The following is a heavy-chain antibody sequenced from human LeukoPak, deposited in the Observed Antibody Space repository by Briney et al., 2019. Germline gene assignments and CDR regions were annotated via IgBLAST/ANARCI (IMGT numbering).Heavy chain of an antibody. CDR3: ARDLLGYFVC. Sequence: PSETLSLTCTVSGDSMSSYSWSWMRQPAGKGLEWIGRIFISGRTNYNPSLKSRVSMSVDTSKNQFSLKLSSVTAADTAVYYCARDLLGYFVCWGQGTLVTVSS. D-gene: IGHD2-21*01. V-gene: IGHV4-4*07. CDR1: GDSMSSYS. CDR2: IFISGRT. J-gene: IGHJ4*02.